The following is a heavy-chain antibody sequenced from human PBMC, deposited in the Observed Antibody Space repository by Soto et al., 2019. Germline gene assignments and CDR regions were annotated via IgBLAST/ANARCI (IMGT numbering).Heavy chain of an antibody. J-gene: IGHJ5*02. D-gene: IGHD6-19*01. CDR3: ARGGIAVAGTYWFDP. CDR2: IYYSGST. V-gene: IGHV4-59*01. CDR1: GGSISSYY. Sequence: SETLSLTCTVSGGSISSYYWSWIRQPPGKGLEWIGYIYYSGSTNYNPSLKSRVTISVDTSKNQFSLKLSSVTAADTAVYYCARGGIAVAGTYWFDPWGQGTLVTISS.